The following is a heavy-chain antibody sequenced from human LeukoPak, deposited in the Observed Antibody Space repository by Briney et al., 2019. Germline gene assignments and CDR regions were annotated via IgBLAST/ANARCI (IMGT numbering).Heavy chain of an antibody. D-gene: IGHD4-17*01. CDR2: IYYTGTT. Sequence: TSQTLSLTCSVSGGSIGSDGYYWNWIRQHAGKGLEWIGHIYYTGTTYYNPPLKSRASISVDTSKNQLSLKLSSVTAADTAVYYCARDKVPDGGMDVWGQGTTVTVSS. CDR3: ARDKVPDGGMDV. J-gene: IGHJ6*02. V-gene: IGHV4-31*03. CDR1: GGSIGSDGYY.